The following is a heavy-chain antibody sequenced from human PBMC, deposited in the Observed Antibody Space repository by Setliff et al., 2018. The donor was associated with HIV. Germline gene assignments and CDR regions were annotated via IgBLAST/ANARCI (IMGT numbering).Heavy chain of an antibody. CDR2: IYYGGST. D-gene: IGHD7-27*01. CDR1: GASISSSSYY. Sequence: LSLTCSVSGASISSSSYYWGWLRQPPGKGLEWIGTIYYGGSTYYDESLKSRVTISLDTSKNQFSLKLKSVTATDTAVYYCARALAVTHWGYFDYWGQGTLVTVS. V-gene: IGHV4-39*01. CDR3: ARALAVTHWGYFDY. J-gene: IGHJ4*02.